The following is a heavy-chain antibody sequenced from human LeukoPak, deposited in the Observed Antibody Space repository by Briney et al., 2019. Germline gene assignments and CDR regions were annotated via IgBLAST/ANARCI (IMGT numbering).Heavy chain of an antibody. CDR3: ARGGGDYSDSKYNWFDP. V-gene: IGHV4-34*01. CDR1: GGSFSGYY. Sequence: PSETLSLTCAVYGGSFSGYYWSWIRQPPGKGLEWIGEINHSGSTNYNPSLKSRVTISVDTSKNQFFLKLSSVTAADTAVYYCARGGGDYSDSKYNWFDPWGQGTLVTVSS. D-gene: IGHD4-11*01. CDR2: INHSGST. J-gene: IGHJ5*02.